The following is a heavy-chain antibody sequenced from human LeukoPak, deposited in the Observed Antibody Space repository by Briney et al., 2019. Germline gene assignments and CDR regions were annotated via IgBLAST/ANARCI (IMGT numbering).Heavy chain of an antibody. Sequence: PGGSLRLSCAASGFAFSTYSMNWVRQAPGKGLEWISSITSTATYIYYADSVKGRFTISRDNTKNSLYLHMNSLRAEDTAVYFCARVAGGKFHLDYWGQGTQVTVSS. CDR2: ITSTATYI. D-gene: IGHD6-13*01. CDR1: GFAFSTYS. V-gene: IGHV3-21*01. CDR3: ARVAGGKFHLDY. J-gene: IGHJ4*02.